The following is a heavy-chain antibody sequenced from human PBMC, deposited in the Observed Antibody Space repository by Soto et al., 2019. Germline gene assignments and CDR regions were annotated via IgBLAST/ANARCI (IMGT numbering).Heavy chain of an antibody. CDR3: AKERGYNYGYDAMDV. D-gene: IGHD5-18*01. V-gene: IGHV3-66*01. CDR1: GFTVGTNY. Sequence: GGSLRLSCAASGFTVGTNYMSWIRQAPGKGLEWVAVIYAGGSRYYADSVEGRFSISRDISKNTLYLQTNSLRAEDTAVYYCAKERGYNYGYDAMDVWGQGTTVTVSS. CDR2: IYAGGSR. J-gene: IGHJ6*02.